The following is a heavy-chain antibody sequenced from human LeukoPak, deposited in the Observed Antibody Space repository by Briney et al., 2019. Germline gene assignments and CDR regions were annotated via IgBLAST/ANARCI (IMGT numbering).Heavy chain of an antibody. V-gene: IGHV1-2*02. CDR2: INPNSGGT. Sequence: ASVKVSCKASGYTFTGYYMHWVRQAPGQGLEWMGWINPNSGGTNYAQKFQGRVTMTRDTSISTAYMELSRLRSDDTAVYYCARDGRGGYSYDRHDFDCWGQGTLVTVSS. CDR1: GYTFTGYY. D-gene: IGHD5-18*01. CDR3: ARDGRGGYSYDRHDFDC. J-gene: IGHJ4*02.